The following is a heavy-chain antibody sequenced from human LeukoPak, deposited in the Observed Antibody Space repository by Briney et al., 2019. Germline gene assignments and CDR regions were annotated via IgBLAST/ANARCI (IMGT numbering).Heavy chain of an antibody. J-gene: IGHJ4*02. Sequence: PGGSLRLSCTASGFTFGDYAMSWFRQAPGKGLEWVSFIRSKAYGGTTEYAASVKGRFTISRDDSKSTAYLQMNSLKTEDTAVYYCTRDFGDCSGGSCYSIGYWGQGTLVTVSS. CDR2: IRSKAYGGTT. CDR3: TRDFGDCSGGSCYSIGY. CDR1: GFTFGDYA. D-gene: IGHD2-15*01. V-gene: IGHV3-49*03.